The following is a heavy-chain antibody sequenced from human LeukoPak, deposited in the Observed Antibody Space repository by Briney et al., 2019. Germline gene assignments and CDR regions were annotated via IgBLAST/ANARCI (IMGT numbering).Heavy chain of an antibody. CDR3: AKASVDYDILTGYSDYDY. J-gene: IGHJ4*02. CDR2: ISGSGGST. D-gene: IGHD3-9*01. Sequence: GGSLRLSCAASGFTFSSYAMSWVRQAPGKGLEWVSAISGSGGSTYYADSVKGRFTISRDNSKNTLYLQMNSLRAEDTAVYYCAKASVDYDILTGYSDYDYWGQGTLVTVSS. V-gene: IGHV3-23*01. CDR1: GFTFSSYA.